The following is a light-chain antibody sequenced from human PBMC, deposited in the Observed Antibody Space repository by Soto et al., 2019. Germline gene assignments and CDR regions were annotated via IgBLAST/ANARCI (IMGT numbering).Light chain of an antibody. V-gene: IGKV1-8*01. CDR2: TAS. CDR1: HGISSY. Sequence: AIRMTQSPSSFSASTGDRITITCRASHGISSYLAWYQQKPGKAPKLLIYTASTLQSGVPSRFSGSGSGTDFTLTINCLQSEDFATYYCQQYYSYPWTFGQGTKVEIK. CDR3: QQYYSYPWT. J-gene: IGKJ1*01.